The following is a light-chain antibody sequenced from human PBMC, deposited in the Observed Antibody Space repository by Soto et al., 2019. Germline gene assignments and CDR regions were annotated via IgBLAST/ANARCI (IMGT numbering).Light chain of an antibody. V-gene: IGKV1-39*01. Sequence: DIQVTQSPSSLSASVGDRVAITCRASQIISSYLNWYQQKPGKDPKLLINDASSLQSGGPSRLSGSGSGTDFTLTISSMQPEDFATYYCRQSYSTPRTFGQGTKVDIK. J-gene: IGKJ1*01. CDR2: DAS. CDR1: QIISSY. CDR3: RQSYSTPRT.